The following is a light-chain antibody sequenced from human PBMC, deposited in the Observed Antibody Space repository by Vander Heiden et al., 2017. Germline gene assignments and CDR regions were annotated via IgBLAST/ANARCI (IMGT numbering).Light chain of an antibody. J-gene: IGKJ1*01. V-gene: IGKV1-39*01. Sequence: DIQMTQSPSSLSASVGDRVTITCRASQSISSYLNWYQQKPGKAPKLLIYAASSLQSGVPSRFSGSGSGTDFTLTISSLQPEDFATYYCQQSYSTSGTFGQGNKVEIK. CDR2: AAS. CDR3: QQSYSTSGT. CDR1: QSISSY.